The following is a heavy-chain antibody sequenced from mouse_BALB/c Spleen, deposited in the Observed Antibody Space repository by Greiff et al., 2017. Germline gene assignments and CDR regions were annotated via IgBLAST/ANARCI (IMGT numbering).Heavy chain of an antibody. CDR3: TRIRDYGNLYYFDY. CDR1: GYTFTSYY. Sequence: VQLQQSGAELVKPGASVKLSCKASGYTFTSYYMYWVKQRPGQGLEWIGEINPSNGGTNFNEKFKSKATLTVDKSSSTAYMQLSSLTSEDSAVYYCTRIRDYGNLYYFDYWGQGTTLTVSS. J-gene: IGHJ2*01. V-gene: IGHV1S81*02. CDR2: INPSNGGT. D-gene: IGHD2-1*01.